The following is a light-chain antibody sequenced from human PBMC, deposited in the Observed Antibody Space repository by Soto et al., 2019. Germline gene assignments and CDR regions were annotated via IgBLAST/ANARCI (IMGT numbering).Light chain of an antibody. V-gene: IGKV1-39*01. Sequence: QMTQSPTSLSPAVGVRFPITYRPSQSVSNYLNWYQQKVGKAPQLLIYFASTLQKGVPSRFSGSGSGTDFTLTISSLQPEDFATYFCQQSYTTPLTFGGGTKVDIK. CDR1: QSVSNY. J-gene: IGKJ4*01. CDR2: FAS. CDR3: QQSYTTPLT.